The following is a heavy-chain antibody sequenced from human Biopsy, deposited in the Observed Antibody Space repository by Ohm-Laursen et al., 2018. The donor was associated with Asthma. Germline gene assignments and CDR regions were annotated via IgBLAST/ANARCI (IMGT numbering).Heavy chain of an antibody. J-gene: IGHJ4*02. Sequence: GASVKVSCKSLGGTFNTYVIGWVRQAPGQGLEWMGGINSVFGTTTYPQKFQDRVTIHADDSTSTVYMELSSLRSEDTAVYYCARKAGSCISRTCYSLDFWGQGTLVTVSS. CDR3: ARKAGSCISRTCYSLDF. D-gene: IGHD2-2*01. CDR2: INSVFGTT. V-gene: IGHV1-69*13. CDR1: GGTFNTYV.